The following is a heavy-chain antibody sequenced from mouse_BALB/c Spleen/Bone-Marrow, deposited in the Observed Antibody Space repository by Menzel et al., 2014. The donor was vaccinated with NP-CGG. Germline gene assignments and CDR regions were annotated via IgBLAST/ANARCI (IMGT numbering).Heavy chain of an antibody. CDR2: IHPGNSDT. CDR1: GYIFSNYW. D-gene: IGHD3-1*01. V-gene: IGHV1-5*01. CDR3: ATLARNNFYY. J-gene: IGHJ2*01. Sequence: EVQRVATGTVLARPGAAVKMSCKASGYIFSNYWMHWIKQRPGQGLEWIGTIHPGNSDTTYNQKFKGKAKLTAVTSTSTAYMELSSLTNEDSAVYYCATLARNNFYYWGQGTPLTVSS.